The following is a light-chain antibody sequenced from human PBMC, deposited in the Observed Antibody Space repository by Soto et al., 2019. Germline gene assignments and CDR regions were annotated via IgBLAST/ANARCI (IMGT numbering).Light chain of an antibody. V-gene: IGLV2-8*01. Sequence: QSALTQPPSASGSPGQSVTISCTGTSSDVGGYNYVSWYQQHPGKAPKLMIYEVSKRPSGVPDRFSGSKSGNTASLTVSGLQAEDESDYYYSSYAGSNNFYVVFGGRTKLTVL. CDR3: SSYAGSNNFYVV. CDR2: EVS. CDR1: SSDVGGYNY. J-gene: IGLJ2*01.